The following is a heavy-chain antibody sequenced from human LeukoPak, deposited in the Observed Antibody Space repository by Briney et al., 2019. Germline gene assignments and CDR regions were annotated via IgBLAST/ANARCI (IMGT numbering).Heavy chain of an antibody. CDR2: IYHSGST. Sequence: PSETLSLTRAVSGDSISSGYYWGWIRQPPGKGLEWIGSIYHSGSTYYNPSLKSRVSISVDTTTNQFSLKLSTVTAADTAVYYCARLIAVAGTGDYFNWFDPWGQGTLVTVSS. J-gene: IGHJ5*02. CDR3: ARLIAVAGTGDYFNWFDP. CDR1: GDSISSGYY. V-gene: IGHV4-38-2*01. D-gene: IGHD6-19*01.